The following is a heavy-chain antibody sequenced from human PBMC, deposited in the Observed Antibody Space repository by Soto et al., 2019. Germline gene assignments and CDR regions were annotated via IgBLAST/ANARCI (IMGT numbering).Heavy chain of an antibody. Sequence: EVQLVESEGGLVQRGGSLRLSCPASGFQAPGQGLVWVSHIHSDGSTTTYADSVKGRFTISRDNAKNTLYLQMNSLRAEDTAVYYCVRGDKGGFDLWGQGTTVTVSS. J-gene: IGHJ3*01. V-gene: IGHV3-74*01. CDR3: VRGDKGGFDL. D-gene: IGHD2-21*02. CDR1: GF. CDR2: IHSDGSTT.